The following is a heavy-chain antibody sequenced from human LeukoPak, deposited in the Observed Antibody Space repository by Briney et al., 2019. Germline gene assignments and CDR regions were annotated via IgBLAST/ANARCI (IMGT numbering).Heavy chain of an antibody. D-gene: IGHD3-9*01. CDR2: ISSSGTTI. V-gene: IGHV3-11*01. J-gene: IGHJ4*02. Sequence: GGSLRLSCAASGFTFTDFYMSWIRQAPGKGLEWVSYISSSGTTIYYADSVMGRFTISRDNAKNSLYLQMNSLRAEDTAVYYCARALTGFIPGNWGQGTLVAVSS. CDR1: GFTFTDFY. CDR3: ARALTGFIPGN.